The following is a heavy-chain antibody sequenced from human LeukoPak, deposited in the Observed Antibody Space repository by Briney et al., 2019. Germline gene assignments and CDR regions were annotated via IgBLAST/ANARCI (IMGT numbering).Heavy chain of an antibody. CDR1: GGSISGYY. V-gene: IGHV4-34*01. Sequence: SETLSLTCTVSGGSISGYYWSWIRQPPGKGLEWIGEINHSGSTNYNPSLKSRVTISVDTSKNQFSLKLSSVTAADTAVYYCARGEGVLMVYAIRGGNYFDYWGQGTLVTVSS. CDR2: INHSGST. J-gene: IGHJ4*02. D-gene: IGHD2-8*01. CDR3: ARGEGVLMVYAIRGGNYFDY.